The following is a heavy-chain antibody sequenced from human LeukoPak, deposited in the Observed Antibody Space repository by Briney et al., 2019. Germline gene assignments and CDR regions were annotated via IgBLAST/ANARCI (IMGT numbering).Heavy chain of an antibody. CDR3: ASGYYYSVMDV. CDR1: GFTFSDYW. Sequence: GGSLRLPCAASGFTFSDYWMHWVRQAPGKGLVWVSRIDGDGSTTTYADSVKGRFTISRDNVKNTLYLNMNSLRGDDTAVYYCASGYYYSVMDVWGQGTTVTVSS. CDR2: IDGDGSTT. V-gene: IGHV3-74*01. J-gene: IGHJ6*02.